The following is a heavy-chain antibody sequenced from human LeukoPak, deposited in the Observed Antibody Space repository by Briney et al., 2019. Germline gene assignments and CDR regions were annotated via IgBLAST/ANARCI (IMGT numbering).Heavy chain of an antibody. CDR2: ISYSGST. CDR3: ARGIERITIFGVVYYYYYYMDV. CDR1: SSYS. Sequence: SSYSMSWVRQAPGKGLEWIGSISYSGSTYYNPSLKSRVTIFADTSKNLLSLKLSSVTAADTAVYYCARGIERITIFGVVYYYYYYMDVWGKGTTVTVSS. D-gene: IGHD3-3*01. J-gene: IGHJ6*03. V-gene: IGHV4-39*07.